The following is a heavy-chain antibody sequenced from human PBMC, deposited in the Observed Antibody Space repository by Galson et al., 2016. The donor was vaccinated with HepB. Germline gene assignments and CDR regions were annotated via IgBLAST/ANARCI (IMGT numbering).Heavy chain of an antibody. CDR3: ARHHGCSYCSDCVPDH. CDR1: GYSFTSYW. CDR2: IYPGDSDI. Sequence: QSGAEVKKPGESLKISCKGSGYSFTSYWIGWVRQMPGKGLEWMGIIYPGDSDIRYSPSFQGQVTISADKSISTAYLQWSSLKASDTAMYYWARHHGCSYCSDCVPDHWGQGTLVTVSS. D-gene: IGHD2-15*01. V-gene: IGHV5-51*01. J-gene: IGHJ4*02.